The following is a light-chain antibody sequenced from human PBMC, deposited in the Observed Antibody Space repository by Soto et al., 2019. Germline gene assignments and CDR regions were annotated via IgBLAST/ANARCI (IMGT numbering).Light chain of an antibody. CDR3: QQRGNWPRT. CDR1: QSISTS. CDR2: DAS. J-gene: IGKJ1*01. Sequence: EIVLTQSPATLSLSPGERATLSCRASQSISTSLAWYQQKPDQAPRLLISDASTRATGIAARFSGSGSGTDFTLTISSLEPEDFAVYYCQQRGNWPRTFGQGTKVDIK. V-gene: IGKV3-11*01.